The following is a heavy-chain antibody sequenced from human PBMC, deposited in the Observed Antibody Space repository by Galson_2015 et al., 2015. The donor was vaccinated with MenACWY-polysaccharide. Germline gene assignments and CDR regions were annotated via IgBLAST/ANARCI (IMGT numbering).Heavy chain of an antibody. V-gene: IGHV3-74*01. D-gene: IGHD6-13*01. Sequence: SLRLSCAASGFTFSSYWMHWVRQAPGKGLVWVSRINSHGSETNYADSVKGRFTISRDNSKNTLYLQMNSLRAEDTAVYYCAKGNSIAAARGYFDYWGHGTLATVSS. J-gene: IGHJ4*01. CDR3: AKGNSIAAARGYFDY. CDR2: INSHGSET. CDR1: GFTFSSYW.